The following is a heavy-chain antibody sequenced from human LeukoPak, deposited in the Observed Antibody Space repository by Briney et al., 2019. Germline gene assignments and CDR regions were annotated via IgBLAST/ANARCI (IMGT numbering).Heavy chain of an antibody. CDR2: IKTDGSQI. Sequence: PGGSLRLFCVASRCTFSSYWMTWVRQAPGKGLEWVANIKTDGSQIYYVDSVKGRFTISRDNAKNSLYLQMNSLRAEDTAVYYCARDLNWETYWGQGTLVSVSS. V-gene: IGHV3-7*01. CDR1: RCTFSSYW. D-gene: IGHD7-27*01. J-gene: IGHJ4*02. CDR3: ARDLNWETY.